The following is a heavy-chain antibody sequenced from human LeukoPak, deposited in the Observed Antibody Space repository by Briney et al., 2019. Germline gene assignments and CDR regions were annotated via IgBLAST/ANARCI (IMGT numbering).Heavy chain of an antibody. D-gene: IGHD3-9*01. V-gene: IGHV1-18*01. CDR1: GYTFTSYG. J-gene: IGHJ6*02. CDR3: ARDCYSMDLRYFDWLLSYYYGMDV. Sequence: GASVKVSCKASGYTFTSYGISWVRQAPGQGLEWMGWISAYNGNTNYAQKLQGRVTMTTDTSTSTAYMELRSLRSDDTAVYYCARDCYSMDLRYFDWLLSYYYGMDVWGQGTTVTVSS. CDR2: ISAYNGNT.